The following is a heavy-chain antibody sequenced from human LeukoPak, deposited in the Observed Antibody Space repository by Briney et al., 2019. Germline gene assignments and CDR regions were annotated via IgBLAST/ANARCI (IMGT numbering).Heavy chain of an antibody. CDR1: GGTFTSYP. CDR3: ARDPSTRGWFDR. V-gene: IGHV1-69*13. J-gene: IGHJ5*02. D-gene: IGHD5/OR15-5a*01. Sequence: GSSVKVSCKGSGGTFTSYPISWVRQARGQGREWMGGIIPIFGTANYAHKFQGRVTITADESTSTAYMELSSLRSEDTAVYYCARDPSTRGWFDRWGQGTLVTVSS. CDR2: IIPIFGTA.